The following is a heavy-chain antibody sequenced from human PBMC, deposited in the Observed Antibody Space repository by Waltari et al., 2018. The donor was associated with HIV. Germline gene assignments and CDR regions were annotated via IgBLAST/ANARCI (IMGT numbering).Heavy chain of an antibody. CDR3: ARGPVVVVTATYFDY. CDR1: GFPVSRYR. V-gene: IGHV3-48*02. D-gene: IGHD2-21*02. Sequence: EVKLVEPGGGLVQPGGSLRLSCAASGFPVSRYRLNWVRQAPGKGLEWVSDISSSSTTIYYADSVKGRFTISRDNPKNSLYLQMNSLRDEDTAVYYCARGPVVVVTATYFDYWGQGTLVTVSS. CDR2: ISSSSTTI. J-gene: IGHJ4*02.